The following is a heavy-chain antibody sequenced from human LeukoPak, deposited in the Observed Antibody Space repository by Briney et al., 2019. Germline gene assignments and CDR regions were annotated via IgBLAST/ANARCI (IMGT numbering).Heavy chain of an antibody. V-gene: IGHV3-30-3*01. J-gene: IGHJ4*02. CDR2: ISYDGSNK. Sequence: GGSLRLSCAASGFTFSSYAIHWVRQAPGKGLEWVAVISYDGSNKYYADSVKGRFTISRDNSKNTLYLQMNSLGAEDTAVYYCARVGCSSTPCYGYDYWGQGTLVTVSS. D-gene: IGHD2-2*01. CDR1: GFTFSSYA. CDR3: ARVGCSSTPCYGYDY.